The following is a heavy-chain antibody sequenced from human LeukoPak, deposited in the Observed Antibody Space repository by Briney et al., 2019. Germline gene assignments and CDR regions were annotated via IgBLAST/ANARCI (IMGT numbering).Heavy chain of an antibody. V-gene: IGHV3-21*04. D-gene: IGHD6-19*01. CDR1: GFTFSSYS. Sequence: PGGSLRLSCAASGFTFSSYSMNWVRQAPGKGLEWVSSISSSSSYIYYADSVKGRFTISRDNSKNTLYLQMNSLRAEDTAVYYCARGRKAVRGYSSGWPLYYFDYWGQGTLVTVSS. CDR3: ARGRKAVRGYSSGWPLYYFDY. J-gene: IGHJ4*02. CDR2: ISSSSSYI.